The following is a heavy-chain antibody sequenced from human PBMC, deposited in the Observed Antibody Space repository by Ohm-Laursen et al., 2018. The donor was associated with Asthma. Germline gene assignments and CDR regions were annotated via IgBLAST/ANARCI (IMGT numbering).Heavy chain of an antibody. CDR3: ARLMVGAVRADAFDI. J-gene: IGHJ3*02. CDR2: ISSSSSYI. Sequence: SLRLSCTASGFTFSSYGMNWVRQAPGKGLEWVSSISSSSSYIYYADSVKDRFTISRDNAKNSLYLQMNSLRAEDTAVYYCARLMVGAVRADAFDIWGQGTMVTVSS. V-gene: IGHV3-21*01. D-gene: IGHD1-26*01. CDR1: GFTFSSYG.